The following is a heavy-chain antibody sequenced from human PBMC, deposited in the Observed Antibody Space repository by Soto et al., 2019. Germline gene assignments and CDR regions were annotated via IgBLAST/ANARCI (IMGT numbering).Heavy chain of an antibody. CDR2: INGGGAYT. D-gene: IGHD4-17*01. J-gene: IGHJ3*02. CDR1: GFTFSTYA. Sequence: GGSLRLSCAASGFTFSTYAMNWVRQVPGKGLEWVSAINGGGAYTYYADSVRGRFTISRDNSINTLYLQMSSLRTEDTALYYCAHPRGYGVFDAFGMWGQGTMVTVSS. CDR3: AHPRGYGVFDAFGM. V-gene: IGHV3-23*01.